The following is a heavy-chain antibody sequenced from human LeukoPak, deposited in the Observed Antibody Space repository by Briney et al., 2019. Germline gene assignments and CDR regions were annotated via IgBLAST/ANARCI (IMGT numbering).Heavy chain of an antibody. V-gene: IGHV4-59*08. CDR2: IYYSGST. Sequence: SETLSLTCTVSGGSISSYYWSWIRQPPGKGLEWIGYIYYSGSTNYNPSLKSRVTISVDTSKNQFSLKLSSVTAADTAVYYCARQKKLSYFDYWGQGTLVTVSS. D-gene: IGHD2/OR15-2a*01. CDR1: GGSISSYY. J-gene: IGHJ4*02. CDR3: ARQKKLSYFDY.